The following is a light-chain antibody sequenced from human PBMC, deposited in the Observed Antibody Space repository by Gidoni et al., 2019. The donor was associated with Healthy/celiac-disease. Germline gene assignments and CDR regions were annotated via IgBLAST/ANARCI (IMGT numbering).Light chain of an antibody. CDR3: QAWDSSPLVV. CDR1: KLGDKY. V-gene: IGLV3-1*01. CDR2: QDS. J-gene: IGLJ2*01. Sequence: SDELTQPPSVSVSPGQTASITCSGDKLGDKYACWYQQKPGQSPVLVIYQDSKRPSGIPERFSGSNSVTTATLTIGGTQAMDEADYYCQAWDSSPLVVFGGGTKLTVL.